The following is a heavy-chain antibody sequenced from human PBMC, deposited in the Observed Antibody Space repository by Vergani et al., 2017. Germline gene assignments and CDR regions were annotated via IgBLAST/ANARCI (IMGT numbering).Heavy chain of an antibody. CDR1: GGSISSYY. Sequence: QVQLQESGPGLVKPSETLSLTCTVSGGSISSYYWSWIRQPPGKGLEWIGYIYYSGSTNDNPSLKSRVTISVDTSKNQFSLKLSSVTAADTAVYYCARATHPLKYYDYMDVWGKGTTVTVSS. J-gene: IGHJ6*03. CDR2: IYYSGST. V-gene: IGHV4-59*01. CDR3: ARATHPLKYYDYMDV.